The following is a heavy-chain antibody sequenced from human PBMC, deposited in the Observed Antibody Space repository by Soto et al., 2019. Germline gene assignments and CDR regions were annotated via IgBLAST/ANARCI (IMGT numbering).Heavy chain of an antibody. CDR2: IRSKAYGGTT. D-gene: IGHD6-13*01. J-gene: IGHJ5*02. V-gene: IGHV3-49*03. Sequence: GGSLRLSCTAPGFTFGDYAMSWFRQAPGKGLEWVGFIRSKAYGGTTEYAASVKGRFTISRDDSKSIAYLQMNSLKTEDTAVYYCTRDRSLSSSWYPNWFDPWGQGTLVTVSS. CDR1: GFTFGDYA. CDR3: TRDRSLSSSWYPNWFDP.